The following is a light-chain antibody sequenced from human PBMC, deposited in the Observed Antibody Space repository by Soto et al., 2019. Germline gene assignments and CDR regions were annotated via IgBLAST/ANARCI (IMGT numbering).Light chain of an antibody. Sequence: QSALTQPASVSGSPGQSITISCTGTSSDVGSYNLVSWYQQHPGKAPKLMIYEGSKRPSGVSNRFSGSKSCNTASLTISGLQAEDEDDYYCCSYAGSSTWVFGTGTKLTVL. CDR2: EGS. J-gene: IGLJ1*01. CDR1: SSDVGSYNL. CDR3: CSYAGSSTWV. V-gene: IGLV2-23*01.